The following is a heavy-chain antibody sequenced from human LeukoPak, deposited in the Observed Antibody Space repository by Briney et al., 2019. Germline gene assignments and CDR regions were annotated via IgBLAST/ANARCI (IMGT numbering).Heavy chain of an antibody. Sequence: GGSLRLSCAASGFTFSNAWMSWVRQAPGKGLGWVGRIKSKTDGGTTDYAAPVKGRFTISRDDSKNTLYLQMNSLKTEDTAVYYCTTDIILTVIPPDGYWGQGTLVTVSS. CDR1: GFTFSNAW. CDR3: TTDIILTVIPPDGY. J-gene: IGHJ4*02. D-gene: IGHD3-9*01. CDR2: IKSKTDGGTT. V-gene: IGHV3-15*01.